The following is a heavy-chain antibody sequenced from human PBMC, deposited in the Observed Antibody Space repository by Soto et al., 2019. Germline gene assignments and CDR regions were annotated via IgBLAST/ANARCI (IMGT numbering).Heavy chain of an antibody. V-gene: IGHV1-3*01. J-gene: IGHJ4*02. CDR2: IDAGNGNT. D-gene: IGHD3-10*01. CDR3: AREGSTYGSTFDY. Sequence: QVQLVQSGAEVKKPGASVKVSCKASGHTSTHYAVHWVRQAPGQRLEWMGRIDAGNGNTKYSQKFQGRVTITTDTSASTAYMELSSLRSEDTAVYYCAREGSTYGSTFDYWGQGTLVTVSS. CDR1: GHTSTHYA.